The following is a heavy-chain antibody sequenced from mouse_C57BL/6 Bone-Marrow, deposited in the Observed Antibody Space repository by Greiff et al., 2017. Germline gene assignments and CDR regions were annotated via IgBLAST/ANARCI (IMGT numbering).Heavy chain of an antibody. CDR2: IYPSDSET. V-gene: IGHV1-61*01. D-gene: IGHD2-3*01. CDR3: ARKGWLPYAMDY. J-gene: IGHJ4*01. CDR1: GYTFTSYW. Sequence: QVQLQQPGAELVRPGSSVKLSCKASGYTFTSYWMDWVKQRPGQGLEWIGNIYPSDSETHYNQKFKDKATLTVDKSSSTAYMQLSSLTSEHSAVYYCARKGWLPYAMDYWGQGTSVTVSS.